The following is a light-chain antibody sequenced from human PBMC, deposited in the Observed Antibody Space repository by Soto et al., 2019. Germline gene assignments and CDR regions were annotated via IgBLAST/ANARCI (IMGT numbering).Light chain of an antibody. Sequence: EIVMTQSPATLSVSPGERATLSCRASQSVSSNLAWYQQKPGQAPRLLIYGASTRATGIPARFSGSGSGTEFTLTTSRLQSEDFAVYYCQQYNNWPFITFGQGTKVDIK. V-gene: IGKV3-15*01. J-gene: IGKJ1*01. CDR1: QSVSSN. CDR3: QQYNNWPFIT. CDR2: GAS.